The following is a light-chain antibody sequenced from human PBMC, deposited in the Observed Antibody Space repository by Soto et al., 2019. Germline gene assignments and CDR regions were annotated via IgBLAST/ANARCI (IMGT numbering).Light chain of an antibody. CDR2: LGS. V-gene: IGKV2-28*01. CDR3: MQALQAPLYT. J-gene: IGKJ2*01. Sequence: DIVMTQSPLSLPVSPGEPASISCRSSQSLLHNNGYNYLDWYLQKPGQSPQLLIYLGSNRASGVTDRFSGSVSGADFTLKISRVEAEDVGVYYCMQALQAPLYTFGQGTKLEIK. CDR1: QSLLHNNGYNY.